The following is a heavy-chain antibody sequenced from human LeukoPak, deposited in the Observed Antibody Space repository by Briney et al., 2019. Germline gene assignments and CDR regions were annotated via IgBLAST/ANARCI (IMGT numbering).Heavy chain of an antibody. CDR3: ATIGDRRSGELYRIDY. V-gene: IGHV3-30-3*01. CDR2: VSYDGSNK. CDR1: GFTFSNYA. D-gene: IGHD1-26*01. Sequence: GGSLRLSCAASGFTFSNYAMHWVGQAPGKGLERVAVVSYDGSNKYYADSVKGRFTISRDNSKNTLYLQMNSLRAEDAAVYYCATIGDRRSGELYRIDYWGQGTLVTVSS. J-gene: IGHJ4*02.